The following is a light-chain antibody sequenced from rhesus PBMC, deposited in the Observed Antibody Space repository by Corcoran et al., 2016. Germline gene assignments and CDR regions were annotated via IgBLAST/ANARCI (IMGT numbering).Light chain of an antibody. CDR2: DAS. CDR1: QGINTW. V-gene: IGKV1-19*01. Sequence: DIQMTQSPSSLSASVGAKVTITCHASQGINTWLVWYQQKPGKAPKPLNYDASSLQSGVPSRFSGSGSGTDFTLTISSLHPEDFASYYCQLYKDVPYRFGQGTKVAI. CDR3: QLYKDVPYR. J-gene: IGKJ2*01.